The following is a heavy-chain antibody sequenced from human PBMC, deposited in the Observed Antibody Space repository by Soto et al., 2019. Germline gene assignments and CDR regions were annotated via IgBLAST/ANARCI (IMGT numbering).Heavy chain of an antibody. Sequence: GESLKISCKGSGYSFRNNWITWVRQMPGKGLEWMGIIYPGDSDSRYSPSFQGQVSISADKSINTAYLQWSSLKASDTAMYYCARHDAYSSSDFWGQGTLVTVSS. CDR2: IYPGDSDS. CDR3: ARHDAYSSSDF. V-gene: IGHV5-51*01. J-gene: IGHJ4*02. CDR1: GYSFRNNW. D-gene: IGHD6-19*01.